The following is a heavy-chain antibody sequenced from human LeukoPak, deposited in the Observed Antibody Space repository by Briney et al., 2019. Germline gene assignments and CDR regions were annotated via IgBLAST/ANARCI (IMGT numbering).Heavy chain of an antibody. D-gene: IGHD6-19*01. CDR2: ISYDGSNK. J-gene: IGHJ4*02. CDR3: ASIAVAGTGN. CDR1: GFTFSSYA. Sequence: PGGSLRLSCAASGFTFSSYAMHWVRQAPGKGLEWVAVISYDGSNKYYADSVKGRFTISRDNSKNTLYLQTNSLRAEDTAVYYCASIAVAGTGNWGQGTLVTVSS. V-gene: IGHV3-30-3*01.